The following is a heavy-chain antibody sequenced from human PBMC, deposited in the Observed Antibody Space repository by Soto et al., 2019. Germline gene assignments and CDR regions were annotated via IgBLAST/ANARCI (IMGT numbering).Heavy chain of an antibody. Sequence: SETLSLTCTVSGGSISSGGYYWSWIRQHPGKGLEWIGYIYYSGSTYYNPSLKSQVTISVDTSKKQFSLKLSSVTAADTSLYYCARVYSGYDYINWFDPWGQGTLVTVSS. D-gene: IGHD5-12*01. CDR2: IYYSGST. CDR3: ARVYSGYDYINWFDP. J-gene: IGHJ5*02. CDR1: GGSISSGGYY. V-gene: IGHV4-31*01.